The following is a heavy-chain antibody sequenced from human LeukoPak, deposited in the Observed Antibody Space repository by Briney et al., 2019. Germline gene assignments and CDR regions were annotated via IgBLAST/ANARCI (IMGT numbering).Heavy chain of an antibody. CDR3: ARHPRLVAGAGTLLLDY. J-gene: IGHJ4*02. CDR1: GGSISSFY. V-gene: IGHV4-59*08. CDR2: IHYSGST. D-gene: IGHD6-13*01. Sequence: SETLSLTCTVSGGSISSFYWSCIRQPPGKGLEWIGYIHYSGSTDYSPSLKSRVTISVDTSNNRFSLKMSSVTAPDTAVYYCARHPRLVAGAGTLLLDYWGQGTLVTVSS.